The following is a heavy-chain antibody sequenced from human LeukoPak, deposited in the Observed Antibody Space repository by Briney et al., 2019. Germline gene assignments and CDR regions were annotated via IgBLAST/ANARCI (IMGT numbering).Heavy chain of an antibody. D-gene: IGHD1-26*01. Sequence: ASVKVSCKASGYTFTTYYIHWVRQAPGQGLEWMGIISPSGGTTNYAQKFQGRVTMTRDMSTSTVYMELSSLRSEDTAVYYCARDSGSYSYWFDPWGHGTLVSVSS. CDR3: ARDSGSYSYWFDP. CDR2: ISPSGGTT. V-gene: IGHV1-46*01. CDR1: GYTFTTYY. J-gene: IGHJ5*02.